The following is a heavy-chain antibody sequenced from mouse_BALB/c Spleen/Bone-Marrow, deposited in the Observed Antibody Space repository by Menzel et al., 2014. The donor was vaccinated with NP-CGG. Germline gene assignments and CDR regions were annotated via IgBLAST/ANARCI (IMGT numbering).Heavy chain of an antibody. CDR3: AFYYYGRYFDV. CDR1: GFNIKDTY. Sequence: EVQLQQSGAELVKPGASVKLSCTASGFNIKDTYMHWVKQRPEQGLEWIGRIDPANGNTKYDPKFQGKATITADTSSNTAYLQLSSLTSEDTAVYYCAFYYYGRYFDVWGAGTTVTVSS. CDR2: IDPANGNT. V-gene: IGHV14-3*02. J-gene: IGHJ1*01. D-gene: IGHD1-1*01.